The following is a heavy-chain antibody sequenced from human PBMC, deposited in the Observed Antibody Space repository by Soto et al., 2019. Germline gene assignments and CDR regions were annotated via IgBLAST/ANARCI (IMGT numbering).Heavy chain of an antibody. CDR2: ISGSGGST. CDR1: GFTFSSYA. V-gene: IGHV3-23*01. D-gene: IGHD6-13*01. CDR3: AKDQGGYSSSWYVPYYYYYGMDV. Sequence: GGSLRLSCAASGFTFSSYAMSWVRQAPGKGLEWVSAISGSGGSTYYADSVKGRFTISRDNSKNTLYLQMNSLRAEDTAVYYCAKDQGGYSSSWYVPYYYYYGMDVWGQGTTVTVSS. J-gene: IGHJ6*02.